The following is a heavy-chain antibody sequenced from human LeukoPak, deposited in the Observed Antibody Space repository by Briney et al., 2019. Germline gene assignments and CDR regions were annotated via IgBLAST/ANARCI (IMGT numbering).Heavy chain of an antibody. J-gene: IGHJ4*02. V-gene: IGHV1-18*01. CDR2: ISAYNGNT. D-gene: IGHD3-10*01. CDR1: GYTFTSYG. Sequence: ASVKVSCKASGYTFTSYGISWVRQAPGQGLEWMGWISAYNGNTNYAQKLQGRVTMTTDTSTSTAYMELRSLRSDDTAVYYCARDFWVGAYDSGYYFDYWGQGNLVTVSS. CDR3: ARDFWVGAYDSGYYFDY.